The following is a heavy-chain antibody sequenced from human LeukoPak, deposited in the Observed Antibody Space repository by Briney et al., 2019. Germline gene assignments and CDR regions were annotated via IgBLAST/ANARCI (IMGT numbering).Heavy chain of an antibody. J-gene: IGHJ4*02. CDR2: IWYDGTTK. Sequence: GGPLRLSCAASGFTFSTYGMHWVRQAPGKGLEWVAAIWYDGTTKYYADSVKGRFSISRDNSRNIVYLHLSSLGSEDTAAYFCARADCGGDCYVDFWGQGTLLTVSS. D-gene: IGHD2-21*02. CDR3: ARADCGGDCYVDF. V-gene: IGHV3-33*01. CDR1: GFTFSTYG.